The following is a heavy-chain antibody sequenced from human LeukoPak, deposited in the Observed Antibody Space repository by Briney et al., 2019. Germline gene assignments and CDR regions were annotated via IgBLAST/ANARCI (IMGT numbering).Heavy chain of an antibody. V-gene: IGHV4-59*01. D-gene: IGHD3-3*01. J-gene: IGHJ4*02. CDR3: ARGGVPGGFYGSFDY. Sequence: SETLSLTCTVSGGSLSTYYWSWMRQPPGRGLEWIGYIYYSGGTNHNPSLQSRVTISVDTSKNQFSLKLNSVTAADTAVYYCARGGVPGGFYGSFDYWGQGTLVSVSS. CDR2: IYYSGGT. CDR1: GGSLSTYY.